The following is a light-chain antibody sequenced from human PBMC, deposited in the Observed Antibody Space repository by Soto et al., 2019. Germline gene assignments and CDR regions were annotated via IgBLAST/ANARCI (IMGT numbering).Light chain of an antibody. J-gene: IGKJ4*01. Sequence: EIVMTQSPATRSVSPGERGTRSCRASQSVSSDLAWYEQKPGQAPRLLIYGASTRATGIPARFSGSGSGTEFTLTISSLQSEDFAVYYCQQYNNWPLTFGGGTKVDIK. CDR1: QSVSSD. CDR3: QQYNNWPLT. V-gene: IGKV3-15*01. CDR2: GAS.